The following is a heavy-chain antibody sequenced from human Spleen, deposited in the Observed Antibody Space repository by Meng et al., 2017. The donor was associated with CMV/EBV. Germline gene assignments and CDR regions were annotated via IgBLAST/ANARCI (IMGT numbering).Heavy chain of an antibody. J-gene: IGHJ5*02. Sequence: ASVKVSCKASGYTFTSYYITWVRQAPGQGLEWMGWISADNGNTYYARNLRGRVSMTTDTSTSTAYMDLSSLRSEDTAVYYCARDGTPYHDFWSGYRHWFGPWGQGTLVTVSS. D-gene: IGHD3-3*01. CDR1: GYTFTSYY. CDR3: ARDGTPYHDFWSGYRHWFGP. CDR2: ISADNGNT. V-gene: IGHV1-18*01.